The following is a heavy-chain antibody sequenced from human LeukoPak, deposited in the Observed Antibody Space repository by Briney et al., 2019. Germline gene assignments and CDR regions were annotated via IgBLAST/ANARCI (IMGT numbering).Heavy chain of an antibody. V-gene: IGHV3-30*02. CDR1: GFTFSSYG. CDR3: AKDKRYSSRHLGPGPSYFDY. Sequence: PGGSLRLSCAASGFTFSSYGMHWVRQAPGKGLEWVAFIRYDGSNKYYADSVKGRFTISRDNSENTLYLQMNSLRAEDTAVYYCAKDKRYSSRHLGPGPSYFDYWGQGTLVTVSP. D-gene: IGHD6-13*01. J-gene: IGHJ4*02. CDR2: IRYDGSNK.